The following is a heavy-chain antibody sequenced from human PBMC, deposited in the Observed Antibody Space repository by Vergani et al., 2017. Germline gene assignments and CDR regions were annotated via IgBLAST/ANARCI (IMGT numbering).Heavy chain of an antibody. CDR1: GFTVSSNY. J-gene: IGHJ6*02. Sequence: EVQLVESGGGLVQPGGSLRLSCAASGFTVSSNYMSWVRQAPGKGLEWVSVIYSGGSTYYADSVKGRFTISRDNSKNTLYLQMNSLRAEDTAVYYCASDLNPVLLWFGEQKTPLYGMDVWGQGTTVTVSS. CDR2: IYSGGST. CDR3: ASDLNPVLLWFGEQKTPLYGMDV. D-gene: IGHD3-10*01. V-gene: IGHV3-66*02.